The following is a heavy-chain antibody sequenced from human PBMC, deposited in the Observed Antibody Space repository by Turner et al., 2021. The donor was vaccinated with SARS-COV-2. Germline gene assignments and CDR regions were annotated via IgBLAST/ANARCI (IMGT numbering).Heavy chain of an antibody. CDR3: AKGGDIVVVPIAPTFDY. Sequence: QVQLVESGGGVVQPGRSLRLSCAASGFTFSSYGMHWVRQATGKGLEWVAVISYDGSNKYYADSVKGRFTISRDNSKNTLYLQMNSLRAEDTAVYYCAKGGDIVVVPIAPTFDYWGQGTLVTVSS. CDR2: ISYDGSNK. CDR1: GFTFSSYG. J-gene: IGHJ4*02. V-gene: IGHV3-30*18. D-gene: IGHD2-2*01.